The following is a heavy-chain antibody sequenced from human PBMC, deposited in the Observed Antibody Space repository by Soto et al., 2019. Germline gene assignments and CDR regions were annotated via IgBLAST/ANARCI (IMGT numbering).Heavy chain of an antibody. V-gene: IGHV1-3*01. J-gene: IGHJ4*02. CDR1: GYTFTCSS. CDR3: ERDTSLGFDY. CDR2: SNAGNGNT. Sequence: GTSAKLCWKASGYTFTCSSRHWVRQAAGQRLEWMGWSNAGNGNTKYSQKFQGRVTITRDTSESTAYMELSSLRSEVTAVYYCERDTSLGFDYWGQRTLVTVSS.